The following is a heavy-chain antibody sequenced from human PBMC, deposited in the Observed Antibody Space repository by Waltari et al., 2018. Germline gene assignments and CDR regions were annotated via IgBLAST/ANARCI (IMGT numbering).Heavy chain of an antibody. CDR3: ARGILGATTSAYYYHGLDV. J-gene: IGHJ6*02. D-gene: IGHD1-26*01. CDR1: GDSISSGGYS. CDR2: IFHSGST. V-gene: IGHV4-31*03. Sequence: QVQLQESGPGLVKPSQTLSLTCTVPGDSISSGGYSWTWIRQHPGKGLEWIGNIFHSGSTSDNPSLKSRMTISADTSKNQFSLKLRSVTAADTAVYYCARGILGATTSAYYYHGLDVWGQGTTVTVSS.